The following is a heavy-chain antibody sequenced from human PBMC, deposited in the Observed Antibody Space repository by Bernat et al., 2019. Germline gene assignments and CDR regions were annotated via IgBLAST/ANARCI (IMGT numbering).Heavy chain of an antibody. J-gene: IGHJ3*02. Sequence: VQLVESGGGVVQPGRSLRLSCAASGFTFSSYWMHWVRQAPGKGLVWVSRINSDGSSTSYADSVKGRFTISRDNAKNTLYLQMNSLRAEDTAVYYCARDLEEYYGSGSYRAFDIWGQGTMVTVSS. V-gene: IGHV3-74*01. CDR2: INSDGSST. CDR1: GFTFSSYW. D-gene: IGHD3-10*01. CDR3: ARDLEEYYGSGSYRAFDI.